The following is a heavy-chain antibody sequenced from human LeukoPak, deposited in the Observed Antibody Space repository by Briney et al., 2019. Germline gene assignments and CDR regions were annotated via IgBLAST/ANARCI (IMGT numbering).Heavy chain of an antibody. CDR2: IIPIFGTA. Sequence: ASVKVSCKASGGTFSSYAISWVRQAPGQGLEWMGGIIPIFGTANYAQKFQGRVTITADESTSTAYMELSSLRSEDTAVYYCASEPRSGAFDIWGQGTMVTVSS. D-gene: IGHD7-27*01. CDR1: GGTFSSYA. V-gene: IGHV1-69*13. J-gene: IGHJ3*02. CDR3: ASEPRSGAFDI.